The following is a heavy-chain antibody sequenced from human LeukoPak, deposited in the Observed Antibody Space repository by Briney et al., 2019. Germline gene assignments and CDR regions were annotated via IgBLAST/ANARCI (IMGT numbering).Heavy chain of an antibody. Sequence: HPGGSLRLSCGTSGFTFSSYWMHWVRQAPGKGLVWVSRINSDGFSIAYADSVKGRFTISRDNAKNTLYLHMNSLRAEDTAVYYCVRFYGGSALDNWGQGTMVTVSS. CDR1: GFTFSSYW. CDR2: INSDGFSI. V-gene: IGHV3-74*01. CDR3: VRFYGGSALDN. J-gene: IGHJ3*02. D-gene: IGHD3-16*01.